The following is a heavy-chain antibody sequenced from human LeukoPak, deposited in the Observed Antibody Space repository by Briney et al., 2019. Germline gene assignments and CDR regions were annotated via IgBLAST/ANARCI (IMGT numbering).Heavy chain of an antibody. Sequence: GGSLRLSCAASGFNVSSSYMSWVRQAPGQGLEWVSLIYSDGTTYYADSVKARFTISRDNSKNTLYLQMNSLRAEDTALYYCARGSTHYDVLTGYHYYFDYWGQGTLVTVSS. CDR3: ARGSTHYDVLTGYHYYFDY. D-gene: IGHD3-9*01. V-gene: IGHV3-53*01. CDR1: GFNVSSSY. CDR2: IYSDGTT. J-gene: IGHJ4*02.